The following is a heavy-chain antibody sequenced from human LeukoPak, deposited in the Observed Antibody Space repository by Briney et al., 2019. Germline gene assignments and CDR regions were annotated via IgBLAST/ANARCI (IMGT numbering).Heavy chain of an antibody. V-gene: IGHV4-34*01. CDR2: INHSGST. CDR1: GGSFSGYY. D-gene: IGHD6-13*01. CDR3: ARGRGIAAAGTGWFDP. J-gene: IGHJ5*02. Sequence: SETLSLTCAVYGGSFSGYYWSWIRQPPGKGLEWIGEINHSGSTNYNPSLKSRVTISVDTSKNQFSLKLSSVTAADTAVYYCARGRGIAAAGTGWFDPWGQGTPVTVSS.